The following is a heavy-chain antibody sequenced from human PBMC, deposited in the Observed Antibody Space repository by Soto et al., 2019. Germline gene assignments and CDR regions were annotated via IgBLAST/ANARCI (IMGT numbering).Heavy chain of an antibody. V-gene: IGHV4-30-4*01. J-gene: IGHJ4*02. CDR2: IYNGGRT. Sequence: SETLSLTCTVSGDSISSDGYHWSWIRQSPGKGLEWIGYIYNGGRTFYRPSLESRINMSLDATKNSYSLRLTSVTAADTAVYYCARAPVGMDSINFFDHWGQGIMVTVSS. D-gene: IGHD2-8*01. CDR1: GDSISSDGYH. CDR3: ARAPVGMDSINFFDH.